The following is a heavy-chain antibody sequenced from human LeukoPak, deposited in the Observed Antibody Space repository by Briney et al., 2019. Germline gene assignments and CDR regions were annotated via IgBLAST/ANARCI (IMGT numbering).Heavy chain of an antibody. CDR3: ARAMRAYDSSGLDY. CDR1: GFTFSGYG. D-gene: IGHD3-22*01. V-gene: IGHV3-33*01. J-gene: IGHJ4*02. CDR2: IWYDGSNK. Sequence: GGSLRLSCAASGFTFSGYGMHWVRQAPGKGLEWVAVIWYDGSNKYYADSVKGRFTISRDNSKNTLYLQMNSLRAEDTAVYYCARAMRAYDSSGLDYWGQGTLVTVSS.